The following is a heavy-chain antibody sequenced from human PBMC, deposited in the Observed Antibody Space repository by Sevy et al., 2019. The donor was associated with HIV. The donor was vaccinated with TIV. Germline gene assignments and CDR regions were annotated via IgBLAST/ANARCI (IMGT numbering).Heavy chain of an antibody. J-gene: IGHJ6*02. V-gene: IGHV4-30-4*01. D-gene: IGHD4-4*01. CDR1: GGSISSGDYY. CDR2: IYYSGST. Sequence: SETLSLTCTVSGGSISSGDYYWSWIRQPPGKGLEWIGYIYYSGSTYYNPSLKSRVTISVDTSKNQFSLKLSSVTAADTAVYYCAKTTVMPYYYYYYGMDVWGQGTTVTVSS. CDR3: AKTTVMPYYYYYYGMDV.